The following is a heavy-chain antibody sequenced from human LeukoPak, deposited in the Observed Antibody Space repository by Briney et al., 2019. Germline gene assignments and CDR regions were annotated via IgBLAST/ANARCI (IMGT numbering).Heavy chain of an antibody. Sequence: SETLSLTRTVSRGSVSSYNWSWIRQPAGKGLEWVGRIYTSGSTNYNPSLKSRVTMSVDTSKNQFSLKLSSVTAADTAVYYCARIRYGSGSYYPDYWGQGTLVTVSS. CDR1: RGSVSSYN. D-gene: IGHD3-10*01. V-gene: IGHV4-4*07. CDR3: ARIRYGSGSYYPDY. J-gene: IGHJ4*02. CDR2: IYTSGST.